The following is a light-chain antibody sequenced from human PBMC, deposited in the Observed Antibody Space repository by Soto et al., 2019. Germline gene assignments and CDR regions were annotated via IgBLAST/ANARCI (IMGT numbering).Light chain of an antibody. V-gene: IGLV1-36*01. J-gene: IGLJ2*01. Sequence: QAVVTQPPSVSEAPRQRVTISCSGGSSNIGNNAVNWYQQLPGKAPKLLIYYDDLVPSGVSDRFSGSKSGTSASLAIRGLQSEDEADYYCAAWDDSLNGPVFGGGTKLTVL. CDR2: YDD. CDR1: SSNIGNNA. CDR3: AAWDDSLNGPV.